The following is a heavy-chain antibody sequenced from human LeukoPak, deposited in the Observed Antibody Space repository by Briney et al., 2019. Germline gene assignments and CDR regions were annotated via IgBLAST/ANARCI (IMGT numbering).Heavy chain of an antibody. CDR2: IKQDGSEK. D-gene: IGHD3-22*01. J-gene: IGHJ4*02. Sequence: GGSLRLSCAASGFTFSSYWMSWVRQAPGKGLEWVANIKQDGSEKYYVDSVKGRFTISRDNAKNSLYLQMNSLRAEDTAVYYCARDRRYYDSSGYIDYWGQGTLVTVSS. V-gene: IGHV3-7*01. CDR3: ARDRRYYDSSGYIDY. CDR1: GFTFSSYW.